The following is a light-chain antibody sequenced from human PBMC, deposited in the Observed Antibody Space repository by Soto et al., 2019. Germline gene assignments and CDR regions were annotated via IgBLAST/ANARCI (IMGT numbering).Light chain of an antibody. V-gene: IGKV3-20*01. CDR3: QHYGSLVLT. J-gene: IGKJ4*01. Sequence: EIVLTQSPGTLSLSPGERATLSCRASQSVSSSYLAWYQQKPGQAPRLLIYGASSRATGIPDRFCGSGSGTAFTRTISRVEPEDFAVYYCQHYGSLVLTFGGGTKVEIK. CDR2: GAS. CDR1: QSVSSSY.